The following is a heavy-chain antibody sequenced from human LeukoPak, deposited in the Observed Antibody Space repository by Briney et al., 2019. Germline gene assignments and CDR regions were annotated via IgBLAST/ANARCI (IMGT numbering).Heavy chain of an antibody. CDR3: ARGSSRWGDDI. CDR1: GFTFSSYG. J-gene: IGHJ3*02. V-gene: IGHV3-33*01. Sequence: GGSLRLSCAASGFTFSSYGMHWVRQAPGKGLERVAVIWYDGSNKYYADSVKGRFTISRDNSKNTLYLQMNSLRAEDTAVYYCARGSSRWGDDIWGQGTMVTVSS. D-gene: IGHD3-16*01. CDR2: IWYDGSNK.